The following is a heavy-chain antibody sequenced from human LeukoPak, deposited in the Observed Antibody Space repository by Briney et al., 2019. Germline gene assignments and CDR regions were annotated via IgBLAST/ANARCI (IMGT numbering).Heavy chain of an antibody. Sequence: ASVKVSCKASGYTFTSYGISWVRQAPGQGLEWMGWICAYNGNTNYAQKLHGRVTMTTDTSTSTAYMELRSLRSDDTAVYYCARDAECSSTSCYRYYYYYMDVWGKGTTVTVSS. CDR3: ARDAECSSTSCYRYYYYYMDV. D-gene: IGHD2-2*01. CDR2: ICAYNGNT. J-gene: IGHJ6*03. CDR1: GYTFTSYG. V-gene: IGHV1-18*01.